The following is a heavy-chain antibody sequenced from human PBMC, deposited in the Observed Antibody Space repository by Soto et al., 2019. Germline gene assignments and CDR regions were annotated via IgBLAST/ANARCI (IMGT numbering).Heavy chain of an antibody. CDR3: ASDLVGASDSYGLDV. D-gene: IGHD1-26*01. Sequence: GGSLRLSCAASGFTFSNYGMHWVRQAPGKGLEWVAIIWHDGNSKYYADSVRGRFIISRDNSKNRLYLQMNSLRAEDTAVYYCASDLVGASDSYGLDVWGQGTTVTVSS. J-gene: IGHJ6*02. V-gene: IGHV3-33*01. CDR2: IWHDGNSK. CDR1: GFTFSNYG.